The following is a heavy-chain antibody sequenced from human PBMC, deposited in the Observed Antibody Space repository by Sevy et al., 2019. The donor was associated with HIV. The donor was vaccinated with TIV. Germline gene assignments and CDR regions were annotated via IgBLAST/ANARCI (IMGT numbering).Heavy chain of an antibody. D-gene: IGHD7-27*01. CDR3: VRGATGDRRRGFDI. Sequence: SETLSLTCAISGDSVSSNSAAWNWIRQSPSRGLEWLGRTYYTSKWNNNYAVSGKSRITFNPDKSKNQFYLQLNSVTTDDTAVYYCVRGATGDRRRGFDIWDHGTMVTVSS. J-gene: IGHJ3*02. V-gene: IGHV6-1*01. CDR2: TYYTSKWNN. CDR1: GDSVSSNSAA.